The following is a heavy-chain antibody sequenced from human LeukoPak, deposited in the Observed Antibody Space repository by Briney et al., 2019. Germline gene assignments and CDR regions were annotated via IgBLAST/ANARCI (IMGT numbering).Heavy chain of an antibody. Sequence: QPGGSLRLSCAASGFTLSNYAMSWVRQAPGKGLEWVSAISGSGGSTYYVESVKARFTISRDNSKNTLYLQMNSLRAEDTAVYYCAKDRAGILEGFDIWGQGTMVTVSS. CDR1: GFTLSNYA. D-gene: IGHD3-10*01. J-gene: IGHJ3*02. CDR3: AKDRAGILEGFDI. V-gene: IGHV3-23*01. CDR2: ISGSGGST.